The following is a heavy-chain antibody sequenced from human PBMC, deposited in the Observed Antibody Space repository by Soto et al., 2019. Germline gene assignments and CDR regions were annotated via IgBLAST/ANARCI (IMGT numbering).Heavy chain of an antibody. CDR1: GFTFSSYA. CDR3: XXXXAAAGSXNYGMDV. D-gene: IGHD6-13*01. V-gene: IGHV3-30-3*01. J-gene: IGHJ6*02. Sequence: QVQLVESGGGVVQPGRSLRLSCAASGFTFSSYAMHWVRQAPGKGLEWVAVISYDGSNKYYADSVKGRFTISRDNSXXXXXXXXXXXXXXXXXXXXXXXXXAAAGSXNYGMDVWGQGTTVTVSS. CDR2: ISYDGSNK.